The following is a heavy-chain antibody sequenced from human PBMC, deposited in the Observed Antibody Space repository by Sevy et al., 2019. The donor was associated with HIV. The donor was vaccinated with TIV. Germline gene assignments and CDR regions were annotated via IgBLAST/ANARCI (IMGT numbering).Heavy chain of an antibody. D-gene: IGHD3-16*01. V-gene: IGHV2-5*01. CDR1: GFSLSTSGVG. Sequence: SGPTLVKPTQTLTLTCTFSGFSLSTSGVGVGWIRQPPGKALEWLALIYWNDDKRYSPSLKSRLTRTKDTSKNQVVLTMTNMDPVDTATYYCGHSSPGGGPYYYGMDVWGQGTTVTVSS. CDR3: GHSSPGGGPYYYGMDV. J-gene: IGHJ6*02. CDR2: IYWNDDK.